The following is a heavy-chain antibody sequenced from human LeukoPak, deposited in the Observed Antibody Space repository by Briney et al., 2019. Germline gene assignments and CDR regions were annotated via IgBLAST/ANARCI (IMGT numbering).Heavy chain of an antibody. D-gene: IGHD3-3*01. CDR2: ISGSGGST. V-gene: IGHV3-23*01. CDR1: GFTLSSYA. CDR3: AKDRDFWSGYYPY. J-gene: IGHJ4*02. Sequence: PGGSLRLSCAASGFTLSSYAMSWVRQAPGKGLEWVSAISGSGGSTYYADSVKGRFTISRDNSKNTLYLQMNSLRAEDTAVYYCAKDRDFWSGYYPYWGQGTLVTVSS.